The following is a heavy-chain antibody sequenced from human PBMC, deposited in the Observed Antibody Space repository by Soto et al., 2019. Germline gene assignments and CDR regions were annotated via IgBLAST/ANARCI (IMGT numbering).Heavy chain of an antibody. V-gene: IGHV4-38-2*01. D-gene: IGHD2-15*01. J-gene: IGHJ3*01. CDR3: ARARWYDAFDV. CDR2: IFHGGNT. Sequence: PSETLSLTCAVSGFFISSGNYWGCIRKPPGEGLEGFGSIFHGGNTYYNPSLKSRVTISVDMSKNQFSLKLNSVTAADTAVYYCARARWYDAFDVWGQGTVVT. CDR1: GFFISSGNY.